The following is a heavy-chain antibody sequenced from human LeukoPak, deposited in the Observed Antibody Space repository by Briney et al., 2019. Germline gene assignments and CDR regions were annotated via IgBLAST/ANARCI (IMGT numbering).Heavy chain of an antibody. CDR3: ASGYSGYFDY. V-gene: IGHV4-34*01. Sequence: SEALSLTCAVYGGSFSGYYWSWIRQPPGKGLEWIGEINHSGSTNYNPSLKSRVTISVDTSKNQFSLKLSSVTAADTAVYYCASGYSGYFDYWGQGTLVTVSS. CDR2: INHSGST. J-gene: IGHJ4*02. D-gene: IGHD2-21*01. CDR1: GGSFSGYY.